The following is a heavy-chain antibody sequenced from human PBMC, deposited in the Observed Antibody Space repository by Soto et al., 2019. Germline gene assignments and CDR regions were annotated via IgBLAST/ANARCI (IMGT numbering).Heavy chain of an antibody. Sequence: QVQLVQSGAEVKKPGSSVKVSCKASGGTFSSYAISWVRQAPGQGLEWMGGIIPIFGTANYAQKFQGRVTIPADESTSTAYMEVSSLRSEDTAVYYCAWDRRWLQWGSSFDYWGQGTLVTVSS. J-gene: IGHJ4*02. CDR2: IIPIFGTA. CDR3: AWDRRWLQWGSSFDY. CDR1: GGTFSSYA. V-gene: IGHV1-69*12. D-gene: IGHD5-12*01.